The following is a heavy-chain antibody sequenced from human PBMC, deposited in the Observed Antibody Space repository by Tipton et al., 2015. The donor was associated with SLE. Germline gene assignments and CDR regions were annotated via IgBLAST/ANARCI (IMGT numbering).Heavy chain of an antibody. J-gene: IGHJ4*02. Sequence: TLSLTCTVSGGSISSGGYYWSWIRQHPGKGLEWIGYIYYSGSTYYNPSPKSRVTISVDTSKNQFSLKLSSVTAADTAVYYCARDRGRWLVDYWGQGTLVTVSS. CDR3: ARDRGRWLVDY. D-gene: IGHD6-19*01. CDR1: GGSISSGGYY. V-gene: IGHV4-31*03. CDR2: IYYSGST.